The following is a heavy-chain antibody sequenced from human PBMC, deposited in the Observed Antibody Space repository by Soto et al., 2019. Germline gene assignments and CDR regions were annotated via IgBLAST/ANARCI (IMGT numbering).Heavy chain of an antibody. Sequence: EVQLLESGGSLVQPGGSLRLSCAASGFTFSSCPMSWVRQAPGKGLERVSAISLSGDTTYYSDSVKGRFTISRDNSKNTLYLQMNSLRAEDTALYYCARGGFWVHYGMDVWGQGTTVTVSS. J-gene: IGHJ6*02. CDR2: ISLSGDTT. V-gene: IGHV3-23*01. D-gene: IGHD3-16*01. CDR3: ARGGFWVHYGMDV. CDR1: GFTFSSCP.